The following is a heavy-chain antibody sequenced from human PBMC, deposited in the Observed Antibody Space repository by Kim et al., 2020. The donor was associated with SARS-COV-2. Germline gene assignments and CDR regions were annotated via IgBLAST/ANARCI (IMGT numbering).Heavy chain of an antibody. D-gene: IGHD4-4*01. J-gene: IGHJ6*02. CDR1: GYTFTKYG. CDR2: INTHTEIP. V-gene: IGHV7-4-1*02. CDR3: ARVEMTTIREQRVLRYYGLDV. Sequence: ASVKVSCTSSGYTFTKYGVNWVRQAPGQGLEWMGWINTHTEIPKYAQGFTGRFVFSLDASVSTAYLQINNLKAEDTAVYYCARVEMTTIREQRVLRYYGLDVWGQGTTVTVSS.